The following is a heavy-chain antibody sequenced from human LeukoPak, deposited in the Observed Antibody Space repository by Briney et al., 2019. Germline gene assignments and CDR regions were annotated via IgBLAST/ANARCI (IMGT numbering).Heavy chain of an antibody. V-gene: IGHV3-74*01. D-gene: IGHD6-25*01. J-gene: IGHJ5*02. Sequence: GGSLRLSCAASGLSFSDYWMHWVRQAPGKGLVWVSRIATDGTGTNYADSVKGRFTISRDNAKNTLYLQMSSLRAEDTAVYFCARDLAATNWFDPWGQGTLVTVSS. CDR3: ARDLAATNWFDP. CDR2: IATDGTGT. CDR1: GLSFSDYW.